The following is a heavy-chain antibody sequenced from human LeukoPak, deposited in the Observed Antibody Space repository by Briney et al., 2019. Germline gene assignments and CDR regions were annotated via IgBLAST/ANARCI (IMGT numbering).Heavy chain of an antibody. CDR3: ARQDIVATITGY. D-gene: IGHD5-12*01. V-gene: IGHV3-21*01. J-gene: IGHJ4*02. CDR1: GFTFSGYS. CDR2: ISSSSSYI. Sequence: GSLRLSCVASGFTFSGYSMNWVRQAPGKGLEWVSSISSSSSYIYYADSVKGRFTISRDNAKNSLYLQMNSLRAEDTAVYYCARQDIVATITGYWGQGTLVTVSS.